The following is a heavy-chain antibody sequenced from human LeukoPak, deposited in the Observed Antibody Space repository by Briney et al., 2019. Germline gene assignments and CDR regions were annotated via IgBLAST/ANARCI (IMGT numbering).Heavy chain of an antibody. J-gene: IGHJ4*02. V-gene: IGHV3-30*12. CDR3: AREPRPSGDYNDYPDY. Sequence: GGSLRLSCAASGFIFSTYGMHWVRQAPGEGLEWVAYIYSDAINTEYADSVKGRFTISRDNAKNSLYLQMNSLRAEDTAVYYCAREPRPSGDYNDYPDYWGQGTLVTVSS. CDR1: GFIFSTYG. D-gene: IGHD4-17*01. CDR2: IYSDAINT.